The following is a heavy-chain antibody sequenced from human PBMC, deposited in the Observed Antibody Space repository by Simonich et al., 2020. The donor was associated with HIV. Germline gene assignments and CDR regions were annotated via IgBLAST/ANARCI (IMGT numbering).Heavy chain of an antibody. Sequence: EVQLVESGGGLVQPGRSLRLSCAASGFTFDDYAMHWVRHAPGKGLEGVSGISWNSGSIGYADSVKGRFTISRDNAKNSLYLQMNSLRAEDMALYYCAKDMSYGYDAFDIWGQGTMVTVSS. CDR1: GFTFDDYA. D-gene: IGHD5-18*01. V-gene: IGHV3-9*03. CDR3: AKDMSYGYDAFDI. J-gene: IGHJ3*02. CDR2: ISWNSGSI.